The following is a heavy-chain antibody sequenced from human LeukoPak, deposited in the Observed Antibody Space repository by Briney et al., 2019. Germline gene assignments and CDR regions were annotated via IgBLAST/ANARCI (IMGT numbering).Heavy chain of an antibody. J-gene: IGHJ6*02. CDR2: IYYSGST. V-gene: IGHV4-59*01. D-gene: IGHD3-9*01. CDR1: GGSISNYY. CDR3: ARGYYDILTGYYKGHYYYGMDV. Sequence: SETLSLTCTVSGGSISNYYWSWIRQPPGKGLEWIGYIYYSGSTNYNPSLKSRVTISVDTSKNQFSLKLSSVTAADTAVYYCARGYYDILTGYYKGHYYYGMDVWGQGTTVTVSS.